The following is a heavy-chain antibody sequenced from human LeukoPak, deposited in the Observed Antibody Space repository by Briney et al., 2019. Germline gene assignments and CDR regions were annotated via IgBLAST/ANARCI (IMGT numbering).Heavy chain of an antibody. CDR2: FDPEDGET. D-gene: IGHD3-10*01. CDR1: GYTLTELS. Sequence: GASVKVSCKVSGYTLTELSMHWVRQAPGKGLEWMGGFDPEDGETIYAQKFQGRVTMTEDTSTDTVYMELSSLRSEDTAVHYCARSMIRGVTYYFDYWGQGTLVTVSS. CDR3: ARSMIRGVTYYFDY. V-gene: IGHV1-24*01. J-gene: IGHJ4*02.